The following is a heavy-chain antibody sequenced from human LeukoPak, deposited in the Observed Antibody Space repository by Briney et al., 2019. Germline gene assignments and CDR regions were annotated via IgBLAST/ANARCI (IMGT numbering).Heavy chain of an antibody. V-gene: IGHV1-2*02. J-gene: IGHJ4*02. CDR1: GYTFTGYY. D-gene: IGHD2-2*01. Sequence: GASVKVSCKASGYTFTGYYMHWVRQAPGQGLEWMGWINPNSGGTNYAQKFQGRVTMTRDTSISTAYMELSRLRSDDTAVYYCVVDSVTNQLSYEYRYWGQGTLVTVSS. CDR3: VVDSVTNQLSYEYRY. CDR2: INPNSGGT.